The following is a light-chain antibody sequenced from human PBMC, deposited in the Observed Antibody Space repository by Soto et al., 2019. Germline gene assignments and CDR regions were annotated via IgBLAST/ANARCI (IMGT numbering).Light chain of an antibody. V-gene: IGKV3-20*01. CDR1: QSINSNF. Sequence: EIVLTQSPGTLCLSPGEGATLSCRASQSINSNFLAWYQQKRGQVHRLLSYAASIRATGSPDRFSGSGSGTDFTLTISRLEPEDFAVVYCQQYGSSPMYSFGQGTKLEIK. CDR3: QQYGSSPMYS. J-gene: IGKJ2*03. CDR2: AAS.